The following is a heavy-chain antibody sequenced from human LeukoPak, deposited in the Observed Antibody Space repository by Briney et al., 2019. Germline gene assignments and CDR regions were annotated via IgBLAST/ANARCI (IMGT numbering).Heavy chain of an antibody. CDR2: ISSSSSYI. D-gene: IGHD3-22*01. V-gene: IGHV3-21*01. CDR3: ARGIGTGHFVIYYDSSGYSDLDY. CDR1: GFTFRTYG. J-gene: IGHJ4*02. Sequence: PGGSLRLSCAASGFTFRTYGMSWVRQAPGKGLEWVSSISSSSSYIYYADSVKGRFTISRDNAKNSLYLQMNSLRAEDTAVYYCARGIGTGHFVIYYDSSGYSDLDYWGQGTLVTVSS.